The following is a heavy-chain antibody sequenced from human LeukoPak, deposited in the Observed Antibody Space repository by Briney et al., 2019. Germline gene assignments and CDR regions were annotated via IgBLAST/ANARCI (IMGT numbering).Heavy chain of an antibody. J-gene: IGHJ5*02. CDR3: AREYGLYYYDSSGYYGDWFDP. CDR1: GGSVSSGSYY. V-gene: IGHV4-61*01. CDR2: IYCSGST. Sequence: NASETLSLTCTVSGGSVSSGSYYWSWIRQPPGKGLEWIGYIYCSGSTNYNPSLKSRVTISVDTSKNQFSLKLSSVTAADTAVYYCAREYGLYYYDSSGYYGDWFDPWGQGTLVTVSS. D-gene: IGHD3-22*01.